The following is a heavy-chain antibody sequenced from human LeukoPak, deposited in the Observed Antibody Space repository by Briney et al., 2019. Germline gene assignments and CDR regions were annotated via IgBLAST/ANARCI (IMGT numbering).Heavy chain of an antibody. Sequence: SETLSLTCAVSGGSISSGGYSWTWIRQPPGKGLECIGHIYYSGTTYYNPSLKSRVTISLDTSKNQFSLNLSSVTAADTAVYYCARLSGRDYYFDYWGQGTPVTVSS. D-gene: IGHD4/OR15-4a*01. CDR1: GGSISSGGYS. CDR2: IYYSGTT. CDR3: ARLSGRDYYFDY. J-gene: IGHJ4*02. V-gene: IGHV4-30-4*07.